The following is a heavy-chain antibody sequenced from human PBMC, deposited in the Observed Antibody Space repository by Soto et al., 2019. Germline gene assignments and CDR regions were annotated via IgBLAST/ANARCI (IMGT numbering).Heavy chain of an antibody. V-gene: IGHV2-5*02. CDR2: IYWDDDK. D-gene: IGHD1-1*01. CDR3: ARRLPGYNWNGGYFDY. J-gene: IGHJ4*02. Sequence: QITLKESAPTRVKPTQTLTLTCTFSGFSLTSRPMGVGWIRQPPGKALEWLAFIYWDDDKRYSPSLRSRLTITKDTSGNQVALTMTTMDPVDTATYYCARRLPGYNWNGGYFDYWGQGALVTVSS. CDR1: GFSLTSRPMG.